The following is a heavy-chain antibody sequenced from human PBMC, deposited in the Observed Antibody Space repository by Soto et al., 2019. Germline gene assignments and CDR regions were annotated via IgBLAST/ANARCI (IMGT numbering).Heavy chain of an antibody. CDR2: IYYSGST. CDR3: ARAGVNYYCYGMDV. J-gene: IGHJ6*02. Sequence: SETLSLTCTVSGGSVSSGSYYWSWIRQPPGKGLEWIGYIYYSGSTNYNPSLKSRVTISVDTSKNQFSLKLSSVTAADTAVYYCARAGVNYYCYGMDVWGQGTTVTVSS. D-gene: IGHD3-3*01. CDR1: GGSVSSGSYY. V-gene: IGHV4-61*01.